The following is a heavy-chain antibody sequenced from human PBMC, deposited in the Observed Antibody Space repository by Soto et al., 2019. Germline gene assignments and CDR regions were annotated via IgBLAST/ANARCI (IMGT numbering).Heavy chain of an antibody. CDR2: ISWNSGSI. V-gene: IGHV3-9*01. CDR1: GFTFDDYA. D-gene: IGHD3-10*01. CDR3: ATDIAMVRGNYFDY. Sequence: EVQLVESGGGLVQPGRSLRLSCAASGFTFDDYAMHWVRQAPWKGLEWVSGISWNSGSIGYADSVKGRFTISRDNAKNSLYLQMNRLIAEDTALYYCATDIAMVRGNYFDYWGQGTLVTVSS. J-gene: IGHJ4*02.